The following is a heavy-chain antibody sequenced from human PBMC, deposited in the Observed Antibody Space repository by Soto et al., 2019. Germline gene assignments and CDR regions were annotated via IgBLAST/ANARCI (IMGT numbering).Heavy chain of an antibody. V-gene: IGHV4-31*03. CDR2: IYYIGTT. D-gene: IGHD1-1*01. Sequence: QVQLQEPGPGLVKASQTLSLTCTVSGGSIRNGNYYWSWIRQLPGKGLEWIGNIYYIGTTSYNPSLKSRVIISIDTSKNQFSLELTSVLAADTAVYYCAKNETTRPWFDPWGQGTLVTVSS. CDR3: AKNETTRPWFDP. J-gene: IGHJ5*02. CDR1: GGSIRNGNYY.